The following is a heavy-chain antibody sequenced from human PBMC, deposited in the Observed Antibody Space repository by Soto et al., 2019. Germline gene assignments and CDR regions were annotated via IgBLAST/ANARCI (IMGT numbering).Heavy chain of an antibody. CDR1: GFTFGNFA. V-gene: IGHV3-23*01. Sequence: GGSLRLSCATSGFTFGNFAMSWVRQAPGRGLEWVSGMSSASSTTYYGDSVKGRFTISRDTSKNTLYLQMNSLRAEDTAVYYCAKNKERELPRIIDYWGQGXLVTVSS. CDR2: MSSASSTT. J-gene: IGHJ4*02. CDR3: AKNKERELPRIIDY. D-gene: IGHD1-7*01.